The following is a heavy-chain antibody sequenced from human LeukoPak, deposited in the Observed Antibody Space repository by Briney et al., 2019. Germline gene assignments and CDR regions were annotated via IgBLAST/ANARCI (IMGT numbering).Heavy chain of an antibody. V-gene: IGHV3-74*01. CDR3: TRETLGYSYGIDS. CDR1: GFTFSAYW. D-gene: IGHD5-18*01. Sequence: GGSLRLSCAASGFTFSAYWMHWVRQAPGKGLVWVSRINIHGSRTNYADSVEGRFTISRDNAKNTLYLQMNSVRAEDTAVYYCTRETLGYSYGIDSWGQGTLVTVSS. CDR2: INIHGSRT. J-gene: IGHJ4*02.